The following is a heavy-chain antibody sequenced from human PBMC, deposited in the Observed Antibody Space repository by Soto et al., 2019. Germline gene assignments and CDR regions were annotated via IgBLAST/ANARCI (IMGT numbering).Heavy chain of an antibody. Sequence: LEPLSHTYTVSGVYVISGSYYWSWKRQPPGKGLEWIGYIYYSGSTNYNPSLKSRVTISVDTSKNQFSLKLSSVTAADTAVYYCARQDYGGGYYYYGMDVWGQGTTVTVSS. CDR3: ARQDYGGGYYYYGMDV. CDR2: IYYSGST. V-gene: IGHV4-61*01. CDR1: GVYVISGSYY. J-gene: IGHJ6*02. D-gene: IGHD4-17*01.